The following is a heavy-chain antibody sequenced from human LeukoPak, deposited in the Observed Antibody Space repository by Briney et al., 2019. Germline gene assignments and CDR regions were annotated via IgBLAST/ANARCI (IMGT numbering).Heavy chain of an antibody. V-gene: IGHV3-30*02. CDR1: GFTFSSYG. CDR2: IRYDGSNK. Sequence: GGSLRLSCAACGFTFSSYGMLWVRQAPGKGLEGVAFIRYDGSNKYYADYVKSRSTISKDNSKTQLSLQMNTLSAEDTAVYYCAKAQNSGYDYENFDYWGQGTLVTVSS. D-gene: IGHD5-12*01. J-gene: IGHJ4*02. CDR3: AKAQNSGYDYENFDY.